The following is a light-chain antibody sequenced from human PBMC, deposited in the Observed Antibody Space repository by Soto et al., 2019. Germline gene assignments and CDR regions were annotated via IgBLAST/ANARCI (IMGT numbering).Light chain of an antibody. CDR2: RNN. V-gene: IGLV1-44*01. CDR1: SSNIDRNT. J-gene: IGLJ1*01. Sequence: QSVLTQAPSASETPGQRVTISCSGGSSNIDRNTVNWYQQLPGTAPKLLIYRNNRRPSGVPDRFSGSKSGTSASLAISGLQSEDEADYYCAAWDDSLTDYVFGTGTKVTVL. CDR3: AAWDDSLTDYV.